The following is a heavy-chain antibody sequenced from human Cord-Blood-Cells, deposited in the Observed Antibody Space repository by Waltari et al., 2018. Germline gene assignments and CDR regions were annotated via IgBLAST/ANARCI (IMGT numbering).Heavy chain of an antibody. CDR3: ARHALGGNCSGGSCYFDY. V-gene: IGHV4-34*01. CDR1: GGSFSGYY. Sequence: QVQLQQWGAGLLKPSETLSLTCAVYGGSFSGYYWSWIRQPPGKGLEWIGEINHSGSTNSNPSLKSRITISVDTAKNQFSLKRSSVTAAYTAVYYCARHALGGNCSGGSCYFDYWGQGTLVTVSS. J-gene: IGHJ4*02. D-gene: IGHD2-15*01. CDR2: INHSGST.